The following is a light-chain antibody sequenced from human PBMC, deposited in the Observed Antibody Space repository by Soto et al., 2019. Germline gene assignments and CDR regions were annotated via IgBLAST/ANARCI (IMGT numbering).Light chain of an antibody. CDR3: WSYAGSSTYV. CDR2: EGT. Sequence: QSVLTQPASVSGSPGQSITISCTGTSSDVGSYNFVSRYQQHPGKAPKLIIYEGTNRPSGISNRFSGSKSGNTASLTISGLQAEDEADYYCWSYAGSSTYVFGSGTKVTVL. V-gene: IGLV2-23*01. J-gene: IGLJ1*01. CDR1: SSDVGSYNF.